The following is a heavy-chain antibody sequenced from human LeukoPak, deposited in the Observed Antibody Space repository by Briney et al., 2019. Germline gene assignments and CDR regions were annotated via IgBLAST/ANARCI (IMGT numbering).Heavy chain of an antibody. CDR1: GFTFSSYS. Sequence: GGSLRLSCAASGFTFSSYSMNWVRQAPGKGLEWVSSISSSSSYMYYADSVKGRFTISRDNAKNSLYLQMNSLRAEDTAVYYCARDSAPRYYYDSSGYPADYWGQGTLVTVSS. CDR3: ARDSAPRYYYDSSGYPADY. D-gene: IGHD3-22*01. V-gene: IGHV3-21*03. CDR2: ISSSSSYM. J-gene: IGHJ4*02.